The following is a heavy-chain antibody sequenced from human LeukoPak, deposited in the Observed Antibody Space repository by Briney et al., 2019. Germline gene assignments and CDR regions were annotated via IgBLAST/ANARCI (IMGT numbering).Heavy chain of an antibody. CDR2: ISSSGSTI. V-gene: IGHV3-48*04. CDR1: GFTFSSYA. CDR3: ARDFRAFGGVFKNAFDI. D-gene: IGHD3-16*01. Sequence: PGGSLRLSCAASGFTFSSYAMHWVRQAPGKGLEWVSYISSSGSTIYYADSVKGRFTISRDNAKNSLYLQMNSLRAEDTAVYYCARDFRAFGGVFKNAFDIWGQGTMVTVSS. J-gene: IGHJ3*02.